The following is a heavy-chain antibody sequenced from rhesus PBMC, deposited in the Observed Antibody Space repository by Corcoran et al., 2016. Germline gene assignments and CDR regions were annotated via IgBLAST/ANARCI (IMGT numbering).Heavy chain of an antibody. CDR3: ARDRGNSLNV. Sequence: QLQLQESGPGLVKPLETLSLTCAVSGGSISSNWWSWIRQPPGKGLAGIGRIRDRGGNPNSTPSLKSRVPISRDTSKNQLSLKLISVTAADTAVYYCARDRGNSLNVWGRGVLVTVSS. V-gene: IGHV4-160*01. D-gene: IGHD3-9*01. CDR2: IRDRGGNP. J-gene: IGHJ5-2*02. CDR1: GGSISSNW.